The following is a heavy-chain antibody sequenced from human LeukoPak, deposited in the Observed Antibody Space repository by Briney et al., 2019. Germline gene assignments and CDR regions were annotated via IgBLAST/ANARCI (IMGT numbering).Heavy chain of an antibody. CDR1: GFTFSSYG. J-gene: IGHJ4*02. V-gene: IGHV3-33*01. CDR3: ARGWSDCSSTSCYPLPFDY. Sequence: GRSLRLSCAASGFTFSSYGMHWVRQVPGKGLEWVAVIWYDGSNKYYADSVKGRFTISRDNSKNTLYLQMNSLRAEDTAVYYCARGWSDCSSTSCYPLPFDYWGQGTLVTVSS. D-gene: IGHD2-2*01. CDR2: IWYDGSNK.